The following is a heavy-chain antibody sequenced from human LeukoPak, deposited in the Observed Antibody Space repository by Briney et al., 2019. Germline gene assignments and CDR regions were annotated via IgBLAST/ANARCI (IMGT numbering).Heavy chain of an antibody. CDR3: ARGGVAGTWENWFDP. CDR2: INSDGSST. J-gene: IGHJ5*02. D-gene: IGHD6-19*01. V-gene: IGHV3-74*01. Sequence: PGGSLRLSCAASGFTFSNFWMHWVRQAPGKGLVWVSRINSDGSSTDYADSVKGRFSISRDNSKNTLYLQMNSLRVEDTAVYYCARGGVAGTWENWFDPWGQGTLVTVSS. CDR1: GFTFSNFW.